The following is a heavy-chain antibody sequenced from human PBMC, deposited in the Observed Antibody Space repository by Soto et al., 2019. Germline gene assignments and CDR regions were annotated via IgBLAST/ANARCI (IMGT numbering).Heavy chain of an antibody. CDR1: AGSIRSSSYY. CDR3: ARHSHTSGWKEYFDY. CDR2: IYYSGST. J-gene: IGHJ4*02. D-gene: IGHD6-19*01. V-gene: IGHV4-39*01. Sequence: SETLSLTCTVSAGSIRSSSYYWGWIRQPPGKGLEWIGSIYYSGSTYYNPSLKSRVTISVDTSKNQFSLKLSSVTAADTAVYYCARHSHTSGWKEYFDYWGQGTLVTVSS.